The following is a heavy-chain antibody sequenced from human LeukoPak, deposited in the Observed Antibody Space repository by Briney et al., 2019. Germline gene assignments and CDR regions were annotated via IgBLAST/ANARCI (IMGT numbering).Heavy chain of an antibody. Sequence: GGSLRLSCAASGFTVSSNEMSWVRQAPGKGLEWVSSISGGSTYYADSRKGRFTISRDNSKNTLYLQMNSLRAEDTAVYYCAKDYGDAQFYYYGMDVWGQGTTVTVSS. J-gene: IGHJ6*02. V-gene: IGHV3-38-3*01. CDR2: ISGGST. D-gene: IGHD4-17*01. CDR1: GFTVSSNE. CDR3: AKDYGDAQFYYYGMDV.